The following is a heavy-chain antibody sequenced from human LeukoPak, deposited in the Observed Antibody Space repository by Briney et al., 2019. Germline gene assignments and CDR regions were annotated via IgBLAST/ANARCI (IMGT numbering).Heavy chain of an antibody. J-gene: IGHJ3*02. V-gene: IGHV4-34*01. CDR1: GGSISGYY. D-gene: IGHD4-11*01. CDR2: INHSGST. CDR3: ASPYRSSRGAFDI. Sequence: SETLSLTCAVYGGSISGYYWSWIRQPPGKGLEWIGEINHSGSTNYNPSLKSRVTISVDTSKNRFSLKLSSVTAADTAVYYCASPYRSSRGAFDIWGQGTMVTVSS.